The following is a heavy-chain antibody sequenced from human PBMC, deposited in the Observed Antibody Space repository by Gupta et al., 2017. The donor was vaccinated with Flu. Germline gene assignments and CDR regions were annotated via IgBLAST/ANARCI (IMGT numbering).Heavy chain of an antibody. CDR3: ARDNYLVPRVIVY. CDR2: IYYSGTT. CDR1: DGSVTSAFYF. Sequence: QVQLQESGPGLVKPSETLSLTCSVSDGSVTSAFYFWNWIRQAPGKGLEWVGSIYYSGTTNYNPSLQSRVTMSVDTSKTQFSLKLSSVTGADTAVYYCARDNYLVPRVIVYWGQGTLVTVSS. J-gene: IGHJ4*02. D-gene: IGHD2-2*01. V-gene: IGHV4-61*01.